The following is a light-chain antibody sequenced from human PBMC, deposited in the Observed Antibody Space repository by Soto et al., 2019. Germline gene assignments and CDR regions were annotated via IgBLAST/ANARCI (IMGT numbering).Light chain of an antibody. CDR2: GDN. J-gene: IGLJ2*01. CDR3: AAWDDSLNGVI. CDR1: TSNIGAPYD. Sequence: QSALTQPPSVSGAPGQRVSISCTGSTSNIGAPYDVHWYQHLPGTAPKLLIYGDNNRPSGVPDRFSGSKSGTSASLAITRLQAEDEADYYCAAWDDSLNGVIFGGGTKLTVL. V-gene: IGLV1-40*01.